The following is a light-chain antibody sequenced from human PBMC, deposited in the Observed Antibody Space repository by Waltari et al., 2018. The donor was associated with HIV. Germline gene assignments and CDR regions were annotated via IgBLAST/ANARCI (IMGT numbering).Light chain of an antibody. J-gene: IGLJ2*01. Sequence: NFMLTQTHSLSESPGKTVTISCTRSSGSIASNSVLWYQQRPGSSPTTVIYKDDQRPSGVPDRFSGSIDSSSNSASLTISGLRTEDEADYYCQSYDNENPVLFGGGTKLTVL. CDR2: KDD. CDR1: SGSIASNS. V-gene: IGLV6-57*01. CDR3: QSYDNENPVL.